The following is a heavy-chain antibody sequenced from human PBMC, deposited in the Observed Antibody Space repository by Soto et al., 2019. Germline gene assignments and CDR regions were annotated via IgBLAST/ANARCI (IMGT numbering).Heavy chain of an antibody. J-gene: IGHJ6*02. V-gene: IGHV1-69*01. Sequence: QVQLVQSGAEVTKPGSSVKVSCKASGGTFSSYAISWVRQSPGQGLEWLGGIIPIFGTANYAQKFQGRVTITAYESTSTTYMELGSLRSEERAVYYCARGKGFPDPRRRQSANRLYGMDVWGQGTTVTVSS. CDR3: ARGKGFPDPRRRQSANRLYGMDV. CDR1: GGTFSSYA. CDR2: IIPIFGTA.